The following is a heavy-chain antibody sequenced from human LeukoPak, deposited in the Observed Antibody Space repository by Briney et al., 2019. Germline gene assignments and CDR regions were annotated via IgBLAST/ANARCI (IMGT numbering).Heavy chain of an antibody. CDR3: AKESGHYYFDY. D-gene: IGHD2-21*02. CDR2: ISYDGSTK. CDR1: GFTFSTYG. Sequence: GGSLRLSCTASGFTFSTYGMHWVRQAPGKGLEWVTLISYDGSTKYYSDSVKGRFTLSRDNSKNTLYLQMNSLRAEDTALYYCAKESGHYYFDYWGQGTLVTVSS. J-gene: IGHJ4*02. V-gene: IGHV3-30*18.